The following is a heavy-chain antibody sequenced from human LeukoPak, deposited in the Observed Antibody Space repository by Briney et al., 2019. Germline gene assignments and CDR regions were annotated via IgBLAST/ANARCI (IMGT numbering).Heavy chain of an antibody. Sequence: GGSLRLSCAASGFYFSSYAMHWVRQAPGKGLEWVAVISHDGYNKYYTDSVKGRFALFRDSSKNTLYLQMNSLRPEDTAVYHCATATGSGRSYPEGGPDYWGQGTLVTVSS. V-gene: IGHV3-30*10. CDR1: GFYFSSYA. CDR2: ISHDGYNK. D-gene: IGHD3-10*01. J-gene: IGHJ4*02. CDR3: ATATGSGRSYPEGGPDY.